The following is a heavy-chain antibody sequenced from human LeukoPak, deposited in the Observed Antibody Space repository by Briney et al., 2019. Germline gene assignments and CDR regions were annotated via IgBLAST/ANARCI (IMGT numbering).Heavy chain of an antibody. CDR2: IYTSGST. CDR1: GGSISSGSYY. D-gene: IGHD1-26*01. Sequence: SQTLSLTCTVSGGSISSGSYYWSWIRQPAGKGLEWIGRIYTSGSTNYNPSLKSRVTISVDTSKNQFSLKLTSVTAADTAVYYCARGSGNYIRPFDYWGQGTLVTVSS. CDR3: ARGSGNYIRPFDY. J-gene: IGHJ4*02. V-gene: IGHV4-61*02.